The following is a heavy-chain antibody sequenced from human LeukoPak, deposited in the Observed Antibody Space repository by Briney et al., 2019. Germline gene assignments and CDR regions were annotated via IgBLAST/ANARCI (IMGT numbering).Heavy chain of an antibody. CDR3: ARQDDYVWGSYRYDAFDI. J-gene: IGHJ3*02. D-gene: IGHD3-16*02. Sequence: PSETLSLTCTVSGGSISSSSYYWGWIRQPPGKGLEWIGSIYYSGSTYYNPSLKSRATISVDTSKNQFSLKLSSVTAADTAVYYCARQDDYVWGSYRYDAFDIWGQGTMVTVSS. V-gene: IGHV4-39*01. CDR1: GGSISSSSYY. CDR2: IYYSGST.